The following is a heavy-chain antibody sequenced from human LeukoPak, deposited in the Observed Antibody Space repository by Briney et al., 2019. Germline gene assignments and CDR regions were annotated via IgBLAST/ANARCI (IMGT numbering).Heavy chain of an antibody. Sequence: GGSLRLSCAASGFTFSSYSMNWVRQAPGKGLEWVSSISSSSSYIYYADSVKGRFTISRDNAKNSLYLQMNSLRAEDTAVYYCARDNNYYGSGSYYNVGVYWGQGTLVTVSS. D-gene: IGHD3-10*01. J-gene: IGHJ4*02. CDR2: ISSSSSYI. CDR3: ARDNNYYGSGSYYNVGVY. V-gene: IGHV3-21*01. CDR1: GFTFSSYS.